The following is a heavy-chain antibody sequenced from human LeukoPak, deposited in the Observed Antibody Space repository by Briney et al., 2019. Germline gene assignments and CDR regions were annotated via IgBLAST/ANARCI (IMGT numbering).Heavy chain of an antibody. CDR1: GYSISSDYY. V-gene: IGHV4-38-2*02. D-gene: IGHD4-17*01. CDR3: AKSGRRGLLGTTVTSMRWFDP. Sequence: SETLSLTCTVSGYSISSDYYWGWIRQPPGKGLEWIGSIYHSGSTYYNPSLKSRVTMSIDTSKNQFSLKLSSVTAADTAVYYCAKSGRRGLLGTTVTSMRWFDPWGQGTLVTVSS. CDR2: IYHSGST. J-gene: IGHJ5*02.